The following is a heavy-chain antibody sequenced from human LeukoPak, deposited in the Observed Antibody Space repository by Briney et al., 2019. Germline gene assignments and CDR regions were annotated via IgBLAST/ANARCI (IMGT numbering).Heavy chain of an antibody. Sequence: SETLSLTCTVSGGSISSDTYYWSWIRQPAGKGLEWIGRIYTSGSTNYNPSLKSRVTMSIDTSNNHFSLKLNSVTAADTAVYYCARLDIIVVNGGAFDIWGQGTMVTVSS. CDR3: ARLDIIVVNGGAFDI. CDR1: GGSISSDTYY. D-gene: IGHD2-15*01. CDR2: IYTSGST. V-gene: IGHV4-61*02. J-gene: IGHJ3*02.